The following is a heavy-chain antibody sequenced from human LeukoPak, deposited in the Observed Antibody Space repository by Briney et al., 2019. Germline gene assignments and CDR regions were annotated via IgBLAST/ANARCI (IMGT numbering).Heavy chain of an antibody. CDR1: GGSISSSSYY. D-gene: IGHD6-13*01. CDR3: ASSIAAAWVHGEYYFDY. V-gene: IGHV4-39*07. Sequence: SETLSLTCTVSGGSISSSSYYWGWIRQPPGTGLEWIGSIYYSGSTYYNPSLKSRVTISVDTSKNQFSLKLSSVTAADTAVYYCASSIAAAWVHGEYYFDYWGQGTLVTVSS. J-gene: IGHJ4*02. CDR2: IYYSGST.